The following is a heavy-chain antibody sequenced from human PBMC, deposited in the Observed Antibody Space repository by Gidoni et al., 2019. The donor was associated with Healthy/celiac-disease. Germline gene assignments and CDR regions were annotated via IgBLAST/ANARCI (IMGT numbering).Heavy chain of an antibody. Sequence: QVQLVHSGAEVKKPGSSLKVSCKASGGTFSRYTISWVRQAPGQGLEWMGRILPILGIANYAQKFQGRVTITADKSTSTAYMELSSLRSEDTAVYYCASQIYYDSSGYYYIGDLWGRGTLVTVSS. D-gene: IGHD3-22*01. CDR3: ASQIYYDSSGYYYIGDL. J-gene: IGHJ2*01. CDR2: ILPILGIA. CDR1: GGTFSRYT. V-gene: IGHV1-69*02.